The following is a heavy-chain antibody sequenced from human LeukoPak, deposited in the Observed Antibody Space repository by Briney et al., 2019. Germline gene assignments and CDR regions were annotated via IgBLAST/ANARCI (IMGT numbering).Heavy chain of an antibody. Sequence: GSLSLSCAASGFTFSSYWMSWVRHAPGRGLEWVANIKQDGSEKYYVDSVKGRFTISRDNAKNSLYLQMNSLRAEDTAVYYCARDTVTTSYYYYYMDVWGKGTTVTVSS. CDR2: IKQDGSEK. CDR1: GFTFSSYW. CDR3: ARDTVTTSYYYYYMDV. D-gene: IGHD4-11*01. J-gene: IGHJ6*03. V-gene: IGHV3-7*01.